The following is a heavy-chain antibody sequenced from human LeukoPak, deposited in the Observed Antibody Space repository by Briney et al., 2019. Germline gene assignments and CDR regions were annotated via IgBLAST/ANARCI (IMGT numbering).Heavy chain of an antibody. CDR2: IIPILGIA. D-gene: IGHD2-2*01. J-gene: IGHJ6*02. CDR3: ARDGKAAIYYYYYGMDV. CDR1: GGTFSSYA. V-gene: IGHV1-69*04. Sequence: ASVKVSCKASGGTFSSYAISWVRQAPGQGLEWMGRIIPILGIANYAQKFQGRVTITADKSTSTACMELSSLRSEDTAVYYCARDGKAAIYYYYYGMDVWGQGTTVTVSS.